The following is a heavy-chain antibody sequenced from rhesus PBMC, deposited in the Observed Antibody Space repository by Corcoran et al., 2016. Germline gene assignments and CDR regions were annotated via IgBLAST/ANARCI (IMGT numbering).Heavy chain of an antibody. J-gene: IGHJ6*01. CDR2: IFGSIGGT. D-gene: IGHD5-42*01. CDR3: ARVGVLGIGGLDS. V-gene: IGHV4S7*01. CDR1: GGSISSGYG. Sequence: QLQLQESGPGLVKPSETLSLTCAVSGGSISSGYGWSWIRQPPGKGLEWIGNIFGSIGGTSYNPSLKSRGTISTDPSKTQFSLKLGSVTAADTAVYYCARVGVLGIGGLDSWGQGVVVTVSS.